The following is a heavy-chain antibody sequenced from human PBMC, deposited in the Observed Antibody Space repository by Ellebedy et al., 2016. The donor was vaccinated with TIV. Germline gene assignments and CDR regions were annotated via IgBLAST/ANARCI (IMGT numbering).Heavy chain of an antibody. D-gene: IGHD3-22*01. CDR1: GGFISSHY. V-gene: IGHV4-59*11. Sequence: SETLSLTXNVSGGFISSHYWSWIRQSPGKGLEWIGYIHYSGSTDYNPSLKSRVSISVDTSQSQFFLNLTSVTAADTAVYYCSRLGSSGYFLEYWGQGALVTVSS. CDR2: IHYSGST. J-gene: IGHJ4*02. CDR3: SRLGSSGYFLEY.